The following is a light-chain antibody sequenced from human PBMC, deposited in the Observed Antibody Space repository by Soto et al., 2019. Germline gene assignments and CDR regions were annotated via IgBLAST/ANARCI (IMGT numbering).Light chain of an antibody. Sequence: DIQMTPSPSPPSASVREKVTNTFRASQGIRNDLGWYQQKPGKAPKRLIYAASSLQSGVPSRFSGSGSGTEFTLTISSLQPEDFATYYCLQHNSYPWTFGQGTKVDIK. V-gene: IGKV1-17*01. J-gene: IGKJ1*01. CDR1: QGIRND. CDR2: AAS. CDR3: LQHNSYPWT.